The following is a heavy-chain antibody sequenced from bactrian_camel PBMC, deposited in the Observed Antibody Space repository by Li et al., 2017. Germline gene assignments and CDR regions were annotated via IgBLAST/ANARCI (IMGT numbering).Heavy chain of an antibody. D-gene: IGHD2*01. CDR1: SSQYC. CDR2: FDSEGTP. J-gene: IGHJ4*01. V-gene: IGHV3S53*01. Sequence: VQLVESGGGSVRDGGSLRLSCRASSSQYCLGWFRQAPGKEREAVVAFDSEGTPIYADSAKGRFTISQDNAKNTVYLQMNSLKPEDTGMYYCALVPFSCRTRLNDGPWWVTGGYYERNYWGQGTQVTVS. CDR3: ALVPFSCRTRLNDGPWWVTGGYYERNY.